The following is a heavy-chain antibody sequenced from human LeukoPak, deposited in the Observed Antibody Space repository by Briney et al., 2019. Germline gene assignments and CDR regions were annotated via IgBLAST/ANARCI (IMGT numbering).Heavy chain of an antibody. CDR2: INHSGST. D-gene: IGHD3-3*01. J-gene: IGHJ6*02. CDR3: ARNRLRFLEWLSEGMDV. Sequence: SETLSLTCAVYGGSFSGYYWSWIRQPPGKGLDWIGEINHSGSTNYNPSLKSRVTISVDTSKNQFPLKLRSVTAADTAVYYCARNRLRFLEWLSEGMDVWGQGTTVTVSS. V-gene: IGHV4-34*01. CDR1: GGSFSGYY.